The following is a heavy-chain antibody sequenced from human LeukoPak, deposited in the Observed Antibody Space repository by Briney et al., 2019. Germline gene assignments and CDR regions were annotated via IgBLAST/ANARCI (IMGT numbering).Heavy chain of an antibody. D-gene: IGHD4-23*01. Sequence: ASVKDSCKATGGTISSYDISGGRQASGHGLEWIGRIIPILAITHYAQRFEGRVTITADESATTVYIELISVTSVDTTLHFWSIPYGENSVTALCQYWGQGTLVTVSS. CDR1: GGTISSYD. CDR2: IIPILAIT. J-gene: IGHJ1*01. V-gene: IGHV1-69*04. CDR3: SIPYGENSVTALCQY.